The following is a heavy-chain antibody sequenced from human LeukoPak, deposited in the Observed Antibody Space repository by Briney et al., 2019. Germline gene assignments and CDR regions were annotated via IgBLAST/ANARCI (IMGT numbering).Heavy chain of an antibody. D-gene: IGHD3-16*01. CDR3: ARDLGAAAGFDY. CDR2: INPNSGDT. J-gene: IGHJ4*02. CDR1: GYTFTSYY. Sequence: ASVKVSCKASGYTFTSYYMHWVRQAPGQGLEWMGWINPNSGDTNIAQKFQGRVTMTWETSTSTTYMDLNNLRSDDTAVYFCARDLGAAAGFDYWGQGTLVTVSS. V-gene: IGHV1-2*02.